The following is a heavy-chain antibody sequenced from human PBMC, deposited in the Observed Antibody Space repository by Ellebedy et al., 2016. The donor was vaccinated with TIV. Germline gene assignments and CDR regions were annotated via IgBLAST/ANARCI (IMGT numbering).Heavy chain of an antibody. CDR2: ISGTGGST. D-gene: IGHD6-13*01. Sequence: PGGSLRLSCAASGFTLNTYAMSWVRQAPGKGLEWVSSISGTGGSTWYADSVQGRFTISSDNSKNTLSLQMNSLRADDTAVYYCARLGYRSSWFDYWGQGALVTVSS. CDR1: GFTLNTYA. CDR3: ARLGYRSSWFDY. J-gene: IGHJ4*02. V-gene: IGHV3-23*01.